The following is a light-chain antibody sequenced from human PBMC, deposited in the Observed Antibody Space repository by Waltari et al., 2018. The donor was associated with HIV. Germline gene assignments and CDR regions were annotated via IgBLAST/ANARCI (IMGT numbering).Light chain of an antibody. J-gene: IGLJ3*02. Sequence: QSVLTQPPSVSGARGQRVTISRTGSRSTIGAGYAATWYQQLPGTAPKLLIYGNNNRPSGVPDRFSGSKSGTSASLAITGLQAEDEADYYCQSYDSSLSGWVFGGGTKLTVL. CDR3: QSYDSSLSGWV. CDR2: GNN. V-gene: IGLV1-40*01. CDR1: RSTIGAGYA.